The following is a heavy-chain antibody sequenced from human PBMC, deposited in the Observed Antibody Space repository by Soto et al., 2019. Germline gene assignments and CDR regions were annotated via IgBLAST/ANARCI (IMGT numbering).Heavy chain of an antibody. D-gene: IGHD2-8*01. J-gene: IGHJ4*02. CDR3: AREFNGYFDY. CDR2: IYYNGGT. Sequence: SAPLSLTCTVSGGSVSSGLHYWNWIRQPPGKGLEWIGYIYYNGGTNYNPSLKSRVTISVDTSKNQFSLKLSSVTAADTAVYYCAREFNGYFDYWGQGALVTVSS. V-gene: IGHV4-61*01. CDR1: GGSVSSGLHY.